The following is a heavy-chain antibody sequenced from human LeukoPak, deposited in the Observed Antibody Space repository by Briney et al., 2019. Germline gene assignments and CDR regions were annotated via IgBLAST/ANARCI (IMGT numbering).Heavy chain of an antibody. V-gene: IGHV3-49*03. D-gene: IGHD3-10*02. J-gene: IGHJ4*02. CDR3: TRDAYMLGKY. CDR2: IRSEAFGGTT. Sequence: GGSLRLSCTASGFTFGDYAMSWFRQAPGKGLEWVGFIRSEAFGGTTEYAASVKGRFTMSRDDSKSIAYLQMNSLKTEDTAVYYCTRDAYMLGKYWGQGTLVTVSS. CDR1: GFTFGDYA.